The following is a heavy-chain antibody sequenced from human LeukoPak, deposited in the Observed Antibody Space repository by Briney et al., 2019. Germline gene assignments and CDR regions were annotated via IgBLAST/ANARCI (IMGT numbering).Heavy chain of an antibody. V-gene: IGHV3-74*01. D-gene: IGHD1-26*01. CDR2: INDDGSDT. Sequence: GGSLRLSCAVSGFTFKLYWMHWVRQAPGKGPVWVSRINDDGSDTTYADSVKGRFTISRDDAKNMLFLQMNSLRAEDTAVYYCAREGSGTFPYWGQGTLVTVSS. CDR1: GFTFKLYW. J-gene: IGHJ4*02. CDR3: AREGSGTFPY.